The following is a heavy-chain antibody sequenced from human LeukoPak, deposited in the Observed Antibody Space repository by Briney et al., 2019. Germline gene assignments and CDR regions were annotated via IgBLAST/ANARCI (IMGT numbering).Heavy chain of an antibody. Sequence: GASVKVSCKASGCTFTSYGISWVRQAPGQGLEWMGWISAYNGNTNYAQKLQGRVTMTTDTSTSTAYMELRSLRSDDTAVYYCARVDPPYCGGDCYHFDYWGQGTLVTVSS. D-gene: IGHD2-21*02. CDR3: ARVDPPYCGGDCYHFDY. V-gene: IGHV1-18*01. CDR2: ISAYNGNT. CDR1: GCTFTSYG. J-gene: IGHJ4*02.